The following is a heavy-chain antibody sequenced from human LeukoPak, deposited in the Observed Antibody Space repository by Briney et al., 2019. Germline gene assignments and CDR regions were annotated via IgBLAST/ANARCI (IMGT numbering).Heavy chain of an antibody. CDR2: IYSYDST. CDR1: VLLVSSNY. D-gene: IGHD1-26*01. Sequence: GGSLTLLCWASVLLVSSNYKSCLPGATGEGVECVLVIYSYDSTYYADSGRGQFNISRDNSKNTLYLQMNRLSAEDTAVYYCARDGRVGATRLNIWGQGTMVTVSS. J-gene: IGHJ3*02. CDR3: ARDGRVGATRLNI. V-gene: IGHV3-66*03.